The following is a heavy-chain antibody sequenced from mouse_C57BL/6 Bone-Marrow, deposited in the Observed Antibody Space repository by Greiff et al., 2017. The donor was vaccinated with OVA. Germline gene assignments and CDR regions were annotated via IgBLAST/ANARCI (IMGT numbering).Heavy chain of an antibody. J-gene: IGHJ3*01. V-gene: IGHV1-26*01. D-gene: IGHD2-2*01. Sequence: VQLQQSGPELVKPGASVKISCKASGYTFTDYYMNWVKQSHGKSLEWIGDINPNNGGTSYNQKFKGKATLTVDKSSSTAYMELRSLTSEDSAVYYCAREGVTAPFAYWGQGTLVTVSA. CDR1: GYTFTDYY. CDR2: INPNNGGT. CDR3: AREGVTAPFAY.